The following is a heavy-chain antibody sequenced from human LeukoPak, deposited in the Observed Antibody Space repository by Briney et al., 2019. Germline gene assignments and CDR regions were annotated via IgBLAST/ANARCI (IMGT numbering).Heavy chain of an antibody. CDR1: GFTFSTYW. V-gene: IGHV3-74*01. CDR3: ARVYYYYYMDV. CDR2: ISSDGINT. J-gene: IGHJ6*03. Sequence: PGGSLRLSCAASGFTFSTYWMHWVRQAPGTGLVWVSRISSDGINTYYADSVKGRFSISRDNAKNTLYLQMNSLRAEDTAAYYCARVYYYYYMDVWGKGTTVAVSS.